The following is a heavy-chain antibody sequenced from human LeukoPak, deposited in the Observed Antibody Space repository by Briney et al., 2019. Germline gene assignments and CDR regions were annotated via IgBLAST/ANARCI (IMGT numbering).Heavy chain of an antibody. J-gene: IGHJ4*02. D-gene: IGHD7-27*01. V-gene: IGHV4-59*01. CDR1: GGSISSYY. Sequence: ETLSLTCTVSGGSISSYYWSWIRQPPGKGLAWIGYIYYSGSTNYNPSLKSRVTISVDTSKNQFSLKLSSVTAADTAVYYCARGGPNWVEIDYWGQGTLVTVSS. CDR3: ARGGPNWVEIDY. CDR2: IYYSGST.